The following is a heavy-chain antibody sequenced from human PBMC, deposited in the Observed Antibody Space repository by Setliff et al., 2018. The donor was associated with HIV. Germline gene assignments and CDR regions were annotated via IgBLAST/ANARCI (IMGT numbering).Heavy chain of an antibody. Sequence: QPGGSLRLSCAASGFTFGSYSMNWVRQTPGGRLEWVAYISGSSGVIHYADSVKGRFTISRDNGKNSVFLHMSSLRAEDTAMYYCARDSHDNSGYYALFDYWGQGAQVTVSS. CDR3: ARDSHDNSGYYALFDY. CDR2: ISGSSGVI. D-gene: IGHD3-22*01. J-gene: IGHJ4*02. V-gene: IGHV3-48*04. CDR1: GFTFGSYS.